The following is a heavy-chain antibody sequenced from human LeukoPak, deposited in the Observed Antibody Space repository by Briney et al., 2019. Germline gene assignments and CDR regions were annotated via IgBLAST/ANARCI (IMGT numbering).Heavy chain of an antibody. CDR1: GGSISIYY. CDR3: ARGGSDSSGYYKNAFDI. V-gene: IGHV4-59*06. D-gene: IGHD3-22*01. Sequence: SETLSLTCTISGGSISIYYWSWIRQHPGKGLEWIAYIYYSGSPSYNPSLNSRVTISVDTSKNQFSLKLTSVTAADTAVYYCARGGSDSSGYYKNAFDIWGQGTMLTVSS. J-gene: IGHJ3*02. CDR2: IYYSGSP.